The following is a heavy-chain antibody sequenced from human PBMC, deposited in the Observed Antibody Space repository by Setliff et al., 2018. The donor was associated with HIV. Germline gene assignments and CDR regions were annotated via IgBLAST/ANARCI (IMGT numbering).Heavy chain of an antibody. V-gene: IGHV3-23*01. D-gene: IGHD3-3*01. CDR2: ISGSGGST. CDR1: GFTFSSYA. Sequence: QPGGSLRLSCAASGFTFSSYAMSWVRQAPGKGLEWVSTISGSGGSTYYAYSVKGRFTISRDNSKNALYLQMNSLRAEDTAVYYCAEWFDGYDAFDIWGQGTMVTVSS. CDR3: AEWFDGYDAFDI. J-gene: IGHJ3*02.